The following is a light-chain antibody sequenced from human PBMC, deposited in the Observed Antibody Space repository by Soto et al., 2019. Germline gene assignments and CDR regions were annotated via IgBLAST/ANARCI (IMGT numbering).Light chain of an antibody. CDR2: KAS. Sequence: DIQMTQSPSTLSASVGDRVTITCRASQSISSWLAWYQQKPGKAPKLLIYKASSLESGVPSRFSGSGSGTEFTLTISSLQPEDFATYYCQQYNSDPRTFGQGAKVDI. CDR3: QQYNSDPRT. CDR1: QSISSW. V-gene: IGKV1-5*03. J-gene: IGKJ1*01.